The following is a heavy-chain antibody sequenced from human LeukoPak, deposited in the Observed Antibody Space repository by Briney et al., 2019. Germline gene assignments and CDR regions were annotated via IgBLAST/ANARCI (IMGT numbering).Heavy chain of an antibody. V-gene: IGHV1-18*01. CDR1: GYILTNYG. Sequence: PSVKVSSYSSGYILTNYGIYWVRQSHGQGLEWMGWINTYNGETDYAQNFQGRVTMTTDPSTSTAYMELRSLTSGDTAVYYCARGRLGVSGYKDYLDYWGQGTLVTVSS. D-gene: IGHD5-12*01. J-gene: IGHJ4*02. CDR2: INTYNGET. CDR3: ARGRLGVSGYKDYLDY.